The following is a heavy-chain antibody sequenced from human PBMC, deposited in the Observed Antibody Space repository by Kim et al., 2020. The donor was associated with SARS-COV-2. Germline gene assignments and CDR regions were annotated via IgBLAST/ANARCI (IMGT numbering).Heavy chain of an antibody. V-gene: IGHV3-15*01. J-gene: IGHJ4*02. Sequence: DYAAPVKGRFTISRDDSKNTLYLQMNSLKTEDTAVYYCTTGWWELLQYDYWGQGTLVTVSS. CDR3: TTGWWELLQYDY. D-gene: IGHD1-26*01.